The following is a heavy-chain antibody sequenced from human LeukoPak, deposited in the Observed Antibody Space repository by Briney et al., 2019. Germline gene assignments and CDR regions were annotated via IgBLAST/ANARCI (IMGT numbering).Heavy chain of an antibody. CDR1: GGSISTYY. J-gene: IGHJ4*02. Sequence: PSETLSLTCTVSGGSISTYYWSWIRQPPGKGLDWIGSFYYTGSTTYNPSLRSRVTISLDKSKNQISLRLSSVTAADTAVYYCARGGSALDYWGQGTLVTVSS. V-gene: IGHV4-59*01. CDR2: FYYTGST. D-gene: IGHD2-15*01. CDR3: ARGGSALDY.